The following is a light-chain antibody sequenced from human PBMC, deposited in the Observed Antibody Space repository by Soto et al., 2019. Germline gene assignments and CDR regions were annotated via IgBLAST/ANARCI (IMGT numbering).Light chain of an antibody. Sequence: DIQMTQSPSAMSASVGDRVTITCRASQAIGTSLAWFQQIPGKLPKRLIYTASTLQTGVPARFSGSASGTEFTLTISSLQPEDFATYYCLQHSSYPLTFGGGTKVEIK. CDR1: QAIGTS. CDR3: LQHSSYPLT. J-gene: IGKJ4*01. CDR2: TAS. V-gene: IGKV1-17*03.